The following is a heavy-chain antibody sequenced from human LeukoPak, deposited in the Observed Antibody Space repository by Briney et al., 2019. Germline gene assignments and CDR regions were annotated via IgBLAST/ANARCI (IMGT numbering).Heavy chain of an antibody. CDR2: ICGGSSSI. V-gene: IGHV3-21*01. CDR3: AGRGCTNGLCHFDY. D-gene: IGHD2-8*01. J-gene: IGHJ4*02. Sequence: PGGSLRLSCAASGVTFSSYSMSWVRQAPGKGLEWVSSICGGSSSIYYADSMKGRFTISRDTAKHSMYLQMNSLRDDDTAVYYCAGRGCTNGLCHFDYWGQGTLVAVSS. CDR1: GVTFSSYS.